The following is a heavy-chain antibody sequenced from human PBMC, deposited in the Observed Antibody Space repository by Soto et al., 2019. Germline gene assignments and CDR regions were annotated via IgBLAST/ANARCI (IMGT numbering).Heavy chain of an antibody. Sequence: GGSLRLSCAASGFTFDDYTMHWVRQTPGKGLEWVSSISWSGNNVDYRDSVKGRFTISRDNAKNSLYLHMNSLRVEDTALYYCVKGLNIDYNSAWFYFDYWGQRTVVTVSS. J-gene: IGHJ4*02. CDR1: GFTFDDYT. CDR3: VKGLNIDYNSAWFYFDY. CDR2: ISWSGNNV. V-gene: IGHV3-9*01. D-gene: IGHD6-19*01.